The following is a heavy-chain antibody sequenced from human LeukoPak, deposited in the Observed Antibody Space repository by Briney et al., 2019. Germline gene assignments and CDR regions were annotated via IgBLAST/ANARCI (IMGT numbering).Heavy chain of an antibody. CDR3: TQARGGYCSSTSCYAPFDY. V-gene: IGHV3-73*01. D-gene: IGHD2-2*01. J-gene: IGHJ4*02. CDR2: IRSKANSYAT. Sequence: GGSLRLSCAASGFTFSGSAMDWVRQASGKGLEWVGRIRSKANSYATAYAASVKGRFTISRDDSKNTAYLQMNSLKTEDTAVYYCTQARGGYCSSTSCYAPFDYWGQGTLVTVSS. CDR1: GFTFSGSA.